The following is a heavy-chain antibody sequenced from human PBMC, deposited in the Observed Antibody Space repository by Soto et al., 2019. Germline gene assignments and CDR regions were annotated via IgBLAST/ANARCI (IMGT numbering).Heavy chain of an antibody. V-gene: IGHV1-2*02. D-gene: IGHD5-18*01. CDR1: GYNFIGYY. CDR2: AHPKSGAT. Sequence: QVQLVQPGAEVKKPGASVKVSCKASGYNFIGYYIHWVRQSPGQRLEWMGWAHPKSGATHYTQTFQGRVTMTGDTSINTAYMELSWLTSDDTAVYYCARVVETAAVPLDYWGQGTLVTVSS. J-gene: IGHJ4*02. CDR3: ARVVETAAVPLDY.